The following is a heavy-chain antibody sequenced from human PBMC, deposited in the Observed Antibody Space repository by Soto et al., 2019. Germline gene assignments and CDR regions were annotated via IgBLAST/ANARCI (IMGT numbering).Heavy chain of an antibody. Sequence: GGSLRLSCAASGFTFSSYAMHWVRQAPGKGLEWVAVISYDGSNKYYADSVKGRFTISRDNSKNTLYLQMNSLRAEDTAVYYCARAVGASRDYWGQGTLVTVSS. CDR1: GFTFSSYA. V-gene: IGHV3-30-3*01. CDR3: ARAVGASRDY. D-gene: IGHD1-26*01. CDR2: ISYDGSNK. J-gene: IGHJ4*02.